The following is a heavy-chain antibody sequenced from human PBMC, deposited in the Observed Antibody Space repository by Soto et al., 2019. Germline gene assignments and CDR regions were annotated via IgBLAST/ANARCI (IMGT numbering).Heavy chain of an antibody. CDR2: ISSSGSII. CDR3: ALAGYDSNYYAVTPLSAGHF. V-gene: IGHV3-11*01. J-gene: IGHJ4*02. D-gene: IGHD4-4*01. Sequence: QVQLVVSGGGLVKPGGSLSISCAASGFTFSDYYISWIRQAPGKGLEWVSYISSSGSIIYYADSVKGRFTISRDNAKNSLSLQMNSLRAEDTAVYYCALAGYDSNYYAVTPLSAGHFWGQGTLVTVSS. CDR1: GFTFSDYY.